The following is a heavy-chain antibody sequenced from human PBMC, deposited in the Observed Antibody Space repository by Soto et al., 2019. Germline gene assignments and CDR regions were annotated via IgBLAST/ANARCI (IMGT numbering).Heavy chain of an antibody. CDR3: EKYRISLGYSYDSSGYRTTAFNI. D-gene: IGHD3-22*01. J-gene: IGHJ3*02. V-gene: IGHV3-23*01. CDR2: ISGSGGST. CDR1: GFTFSSYA. Sequence: TGGSLRLSCAASGFTFSSYAMSWVRQAPGKGLEWVSAISGSGGSTYYADSVKGRFTISRDNSKNTLYLQMNSLRAEDTAVYYCEKYRISLGYSYDSSGYRTTAFNIGGKGTM.